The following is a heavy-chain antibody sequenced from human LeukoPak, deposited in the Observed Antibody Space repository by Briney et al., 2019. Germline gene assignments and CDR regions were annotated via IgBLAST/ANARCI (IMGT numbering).Heavy chain of an antibody. D-gene: IGHD6-13*01. CDR1: GFTFDDYA. V-gene: IGHV3-9*03. Sequence: PGGSLRLSCAASGFTFDDYAMHWVRQAPGKGLEWVSGISWNSGSIGYADSVKGRSTISRDNAKNSLYLQMNSLRAEDMALYYCAKARYSSSWLLDYWGQGTLVTVSS. J-gene: IGHJ4*02. CDR3: AKARYSSSWLLDY. CDR2: ISWNSGSI.